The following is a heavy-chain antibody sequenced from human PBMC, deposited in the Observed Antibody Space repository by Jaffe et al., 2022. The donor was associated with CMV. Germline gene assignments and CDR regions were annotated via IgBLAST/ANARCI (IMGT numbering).Heavy chain of an antibody. Sequence: EVQLVESGGGLVQPGGSLRLSCAASGFTFSSYWMSWVRQAPGKGLEWVANIKQDGSEKYYVDSVKGRFTISRDNAKNSLYLQMNSLRAEDTAVYYCARDKVEMATGHWFDPWGQGTLVTVSS. J-gene: IGHJ5*02. CDR1: GFTFSSYW. D-gene: IGHD5-12*01. CDR3: ARDKVEMATGHWFDP. CDR2: IKQDGSEK. V-gene: IGHV3-7*03.